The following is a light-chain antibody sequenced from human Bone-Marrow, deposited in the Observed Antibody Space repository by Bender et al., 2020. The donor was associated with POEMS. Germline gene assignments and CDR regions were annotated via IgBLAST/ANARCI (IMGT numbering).Light chain of an antibody. CDR3: QSADSSSKV. CDR1: ALPKQY. V-gene: IGLV3-25*03. Sequence: SYELTQPPSVSVSPGQTARITCSGDALPKQYAYWYRQKPGQAPVLVIYKDTERPSGIPERFSGSSSGTTVTLTISGVQAEDEADYYCQSADSSSKVFDGGTKLTVL. CDR2: KDT. J-gene: IGLJ2*01.